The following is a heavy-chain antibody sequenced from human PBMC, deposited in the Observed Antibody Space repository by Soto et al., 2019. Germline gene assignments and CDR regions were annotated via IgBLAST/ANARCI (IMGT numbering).Heavy chain of an antibody. D-gene: IGHD3-16*01. CDR2: ISSSSSYI. V-gene: IGHV3-21*01. Sequence: PGGSLRLSCAASGFTFSSYSMNWVRQAPGKGLEWVSSISSSSSYIYYADSVKGRFTISRDNAKNSLYLQMNSLRAEDTAVYYCARDPNTVTTFGARGVFDIWGQGTMVTVSS. CDR1: GFTFSSYS. CDR3: ARDPNTVTTFGARGVFDI. J-gene: IGHJ3*02.